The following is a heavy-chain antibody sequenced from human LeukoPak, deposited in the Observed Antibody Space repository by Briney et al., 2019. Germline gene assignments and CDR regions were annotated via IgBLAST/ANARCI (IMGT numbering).Heavy chain of an antibody. D-gene: IGHD4-17*01. CDR2: ISGSGGST. V-gene: IGHV3-23*01. CDR1: GFTFSSYA. J-gene: IGHJ4*02. CDR3: AKETTVTYTADY. Sequence: AGGSLRLSCAASGFTFSSYAMSWVRQAPGKGLEWVSVISGSGGSTYYADSVKGRFTISRDNSKNTLYLQMNSLRADDTAVYYCAKETTVTYTADYWGQGTLVAVSS.